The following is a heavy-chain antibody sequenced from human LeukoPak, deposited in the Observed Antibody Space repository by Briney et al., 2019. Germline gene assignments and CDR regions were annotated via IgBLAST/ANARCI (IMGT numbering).Heavy chain of an antibody. V-gene: IGHV3-21*01. D-gene: IGHD6-13*01. CDR3: VRGDSRDF. J-gene: IGHJ4*02. Sequence: PGRSLRLSCAASGFTFSSYGMHWVRQAPGKGLEWVSSIGPSGTNTHYADSVKGRFTISRDNAGNSLFLQMSSLRGDDTAVYYCVRGDSRDFWGQGTLVTVSS. CDR1: GFTFSSYG. CDR2: IGPSGTNT.